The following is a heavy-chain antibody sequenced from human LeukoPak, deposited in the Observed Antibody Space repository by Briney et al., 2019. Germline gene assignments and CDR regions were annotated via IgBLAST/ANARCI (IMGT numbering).Heavy chain of an antibody. CDR1: GGSISNHY. D-gene: IGHD7-27*01. V-gene: IGHV4-59*11. CDR3: ARWALGIRESGDAFDI. Sequence: SETLSLTCTVSGGSISNHYWSWIRQPPGKGLEWIGYMYYSGATNYNPSLKSRVTISVDTSKNQLSLKVSSVTAADTAVYYCARWALGIRESGDAFDIWGQGTMVTVSS. CDR2: MYYSGAT. J-gene: IGHJ3*02.